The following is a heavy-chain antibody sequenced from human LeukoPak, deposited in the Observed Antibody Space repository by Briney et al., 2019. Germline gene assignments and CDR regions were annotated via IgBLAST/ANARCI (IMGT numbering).Heavy chain of an antibody. Sequence: SETLSLTCTVSGGSISSSSYYWGWIRQPPGKGLEWIGSIYYSGSTYYNPSLKSRVTISVDTSKNQFSLKPSSVTAADTAVYYCARHAGAFKNYWGQGTLVTVSS. J-gene: IGHJ4*02. V-gene: IGHV4-39*01. CDR2: IYYSGST. D-gene: IGHD3-3*02. CDR1: GGSISSSSYY. CDR3: ARHAGAFKNY.